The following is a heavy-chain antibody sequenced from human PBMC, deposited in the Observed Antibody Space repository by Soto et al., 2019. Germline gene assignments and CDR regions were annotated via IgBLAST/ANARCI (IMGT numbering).Heavy chain of an antibody. J-gene: IGHJ4*02. CDR1: GFTFRSYS. Sequence: GGSLRLSCAASGFTFRSYSMSWVRQAPGKGLEWVSVISGSGGTTVYADSVKGRFTISRDNSQNTLFLQMSGLRDDDTAVYFCAKKRGFSGGDERDLDYWGRGTLVTVSS. V-gene: IGHV3-23*01. CDR3: AKKRGFSGGDERDLDY. D-gene: IGHD5-12*01. CDR2: ISGSGGTT.